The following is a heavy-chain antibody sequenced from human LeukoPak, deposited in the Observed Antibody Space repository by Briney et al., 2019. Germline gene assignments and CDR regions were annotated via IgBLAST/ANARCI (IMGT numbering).Heavy chain of an antibody. Sequence: GGSLRLSCTASGLTFTTSGFNWVRQAPGKGLEWVASIGPTGSDRYHADSIKGRFTIPRDNANNFLYLQMNSLRAEDTAVYYCATETNGRHYDYWGQGTLLTVSS. CDR3: ATETNGRHYDY. CDR1: GLTFTTSG. CDR2: IGPTGSDR. V-gene: IGHV3-21*06. D-gene: IGHD1-14*01. J-gene: IGHJ4*02.